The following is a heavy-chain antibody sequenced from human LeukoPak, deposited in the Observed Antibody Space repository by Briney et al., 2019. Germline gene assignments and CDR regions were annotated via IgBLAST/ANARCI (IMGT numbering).Heavy chain of an antibody. CDR2: ISAYNGNT. J-gene: IGHJ3*02. D-gene: IGHD2-21*02. Sequence: ASVKVSCKASGYSLSSNGICWARQAPGQGLEWMGWISAYNGNTNYAQKLQGRVTMTTDTSTSTAYMELRSLRSDDTAVYYCARDGPAPACGGDCIHAFDIWGQGTMVTVSS. CDR1: GYSLSSNG. V-gene: IGHV1-18*01. CDR3: ARDGPAPACGGDCIHAFDI.